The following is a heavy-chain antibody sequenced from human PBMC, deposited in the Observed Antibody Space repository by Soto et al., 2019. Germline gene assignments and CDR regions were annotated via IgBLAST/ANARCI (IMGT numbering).Heavy chain of an antibody. J-gene: IGHJ6*02. Sequence: QVQLMQSGAEVKKPGSSVKVSCKASGGTFSTSAISWVRQAPGEGLEWVGGIMPVFATPDYAQKFQGRVTISEDESTTTAYLELTSLTTADTAVYYCARDKDRQQLGGNYYYVLDVWGQGTAITVSS. D-gene: IGHD3-3*02. CDR3: ARDKDRQQLGGNYYYVLDV. CDR2: IMPVFATP. CDR1: GGTFSTSA. V-gene: IGHV1-69*12.